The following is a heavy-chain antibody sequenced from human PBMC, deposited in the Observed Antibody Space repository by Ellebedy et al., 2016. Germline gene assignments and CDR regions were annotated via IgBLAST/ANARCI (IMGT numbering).Heavy chain of an antibody. J-gene: IGHJ6*02. Sequence: SETLSLTXTVSGGSISSSSYYWGWIRQPPGKGLEWIGSIYYSGSTYYNPSLKSRVTISVDTSKNQFSLKLSSVTAADTAVYYCARDKVVVVTAIPYYYYGMDVWGQGTTVTVSS. V-gene: IGHV4-39*07. CDR2: IYYSGST. CDR1: GGSISSSSYY. CDR3: ARDKVVVVTAIPYYYYGMDV. D-gene: IGHD2-21*02.